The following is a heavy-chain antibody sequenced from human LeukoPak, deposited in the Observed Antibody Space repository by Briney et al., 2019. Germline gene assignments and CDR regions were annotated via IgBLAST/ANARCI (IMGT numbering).Heavy chain of an antibody. CDR3: ISDGYREVATIGYWYFHL. Sequence: GGSLRLSCAAPGFTFSKAWMSWVRQAPGKGLEWVGRIKSKTDGGTTDYAAPVKGRFTISRDDSKNTLYLEMNSLKTEDTAVYYCISDGYREVATIGYWYFHLWGRGTLVTVSS. J-gene: IGHJ2*01. V-gene: IGHV3-15*01. D-gene: IGHD5-12*01. CDR1: GFTFSKAW. CDR2: IKSKTDGGTT.